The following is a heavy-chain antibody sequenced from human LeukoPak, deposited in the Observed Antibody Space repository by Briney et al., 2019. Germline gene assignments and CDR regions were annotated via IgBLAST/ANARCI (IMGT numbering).Heavy chain of an antibody. CDR3: AREIPSTINGYDI. V-gene: IGHV1-2*02. CDR2: IYPNNGDT. D-gene: IGHD1-14*01. Sequence: GASVKVSCKASGYTFTGYYMHWLRQAPGQGPEWMGWIYPNNGDTKYAQKFQGRVTMTRDTSISTAYMELSRMTFDGTAVYYCAREIPSTINGYDIWGQGTVITVSS. CDR1: GYTFTGYY. J-gene: IGHJ3*02.